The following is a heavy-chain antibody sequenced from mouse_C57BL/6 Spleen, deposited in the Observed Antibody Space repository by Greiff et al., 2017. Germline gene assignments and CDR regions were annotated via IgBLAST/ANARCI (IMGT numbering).Heavy chain of an antibody. Sequence: QVQLQQPGAELVKPGASVKMSCKASGYTFTSYWITWVKQRPGQGLEWIGDIYPGSGSTNYNEKFKSKATLTVDTSSSTAYMQLSSLTSEDSAVYYCASEGTVVAPGFAYWGQGTLVTVSA. CDR3: ASEGTVVAPGFAY. J-gene: IGHJ3*01. CDR2: IYPGSGST. V-gene: IGHV1-55*01. D-gene: IGHD1-1*01. CDR1: GYTFTSYW.